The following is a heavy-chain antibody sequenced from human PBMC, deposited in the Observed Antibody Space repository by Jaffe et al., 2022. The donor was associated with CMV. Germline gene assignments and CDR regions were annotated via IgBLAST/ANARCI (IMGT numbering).Heavy chain of an antibody. V-gene: IGHV3-33*01. CDR1: GFTFSNYA. J-gene: IGHJ4*02. CDR3: ARDLSAATGPGLFFEF. CDR2: VWYDGVNK. D-gene: IGHD3-9*01. Sequence: QVQLVESGGGVVQPGRSLRLSCAASGFTFSNYAMHWVRQAPGKGPEWLALVWYDGVNKEYSDSVKGRFTISRDNSKNTLFLQMSSLRAEDTALYYCARDLSAATGPGLFFEFWGQGTLVTVSS.